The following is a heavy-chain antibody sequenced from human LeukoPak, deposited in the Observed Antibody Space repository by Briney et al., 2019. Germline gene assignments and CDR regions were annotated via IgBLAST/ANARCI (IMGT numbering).Heavy chain of an antibody. Sequence: NPSETLSLTCAVSGGSISSGGYSWSWIRQPPGKGLEWIGYIYHSGSTYYNPSLKSRVTISLDTSKNQFSLKLSSVTAADTAVYYCMKDEGYGPRDYWGQGTLVTVSS. CDR1: GGSISSGGYS. D-gene: IGHD5-18*01. V-gene: IGHV4-30-2*01. J-gene: IGHJ4*02. CDR2: IYHSGST. CDR3: MKDEGYGPRDY.